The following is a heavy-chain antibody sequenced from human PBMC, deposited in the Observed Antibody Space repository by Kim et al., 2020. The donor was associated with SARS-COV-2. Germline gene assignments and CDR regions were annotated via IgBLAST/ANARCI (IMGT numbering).Heavy chain of an antibody. Sequence: KGRFTISRDNSKNTLYLQMNSLRAEDTAMYYCAKAVGTMIVAGLYYGIDAWGQGTTVTVSS. V-gene: IGHV3-30*02. D-gene: IGHD3-22*01. CDR3: AKAVGTMIVAGLYYGIDA. J-gene: IGHJ6*02.